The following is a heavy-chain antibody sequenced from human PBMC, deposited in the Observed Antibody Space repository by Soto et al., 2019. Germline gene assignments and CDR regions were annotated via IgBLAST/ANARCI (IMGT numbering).Heavy chain of an antibody. CDR1: GYTFTSYA. J-gene: IGHJ5*02. V-gene: IGHV1-3*01. CDR2: INAGNGNT. CDR3: ARDQTIFVTRHWFDP. D-gene: IGHD3-3*01. Sequence: RASVKVSCKASGYTFTSYAMHWVRQAPGQRLEWMGWINAGNGNTKYSQKFQGRVTITRHTSASTAYMELSSLRSEDTAVYYCARDQTIFVTRHWFDPWGQGTLVTVSS.